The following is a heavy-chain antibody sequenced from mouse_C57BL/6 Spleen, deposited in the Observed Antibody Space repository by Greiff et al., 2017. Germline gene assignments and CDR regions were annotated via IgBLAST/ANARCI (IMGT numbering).Heavy chain of an antibody. CDR1: GYTFTSYW. CDR3: ARGDGYYPDWYFGG. J-gene: IGHJ1*03. V-gene: IGHV1-52*01. CDR2: IDPSDSET. D-gene: IGHD2-3*01. Sequence: QVQLQQPGAELVRPGSSVKLSCKASGYTFTSYWMHWVKQRPIQGLEWIGNIDPSDSETHYNQKFKDKATLTVDKSSSTAYMQLSSLTSEDSAVYYCARGDGYYPDWYFGGWGTGTTVTVSS.